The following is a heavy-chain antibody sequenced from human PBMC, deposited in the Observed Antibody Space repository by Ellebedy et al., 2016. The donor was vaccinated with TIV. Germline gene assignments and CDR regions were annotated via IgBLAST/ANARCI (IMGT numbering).Heavy chain of an antibody. Sequence: ASVKVSCKASGYTFTGYYMHWVRQAPGQGLEWMGWINPNSGGTNYAQKFQGRVTMTRDTSISTAYMELSRLRSDDTAVYYCAGDRGYSYGSDYYYGMDVWGQGTTVTVSS. J-gene: IGHJ6*02. D-gene: IGHD5-18*01. CDR2: INPNSGGT. CDR3: AGDRGYSYGSDYYYGMDV. V-gene: IGHV1-2*02. CDR1: GYTFTGYY.